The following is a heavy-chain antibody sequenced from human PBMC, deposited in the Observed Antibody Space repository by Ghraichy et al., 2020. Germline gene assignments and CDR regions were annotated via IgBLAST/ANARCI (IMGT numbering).Heavy chain of an antibody. CDR1: GFTFSSYA. CDR3: ANSGSSSSKNFDY. J-gene: IGHJ4*02. CDR2: ISGSGGST. Sequence: GESLNISCAASGFTFSSYAMSWVRQAPGKGLEWVSAISGSGGSTYYADSVKGRFTISRDNSKNTLYLQMNSLRAEDTAVYYCANSGSSSSKNFDYWGQGTLVTVSS. V-gene: IGHV3-23*01. D-gene: IGHD6-6*01.